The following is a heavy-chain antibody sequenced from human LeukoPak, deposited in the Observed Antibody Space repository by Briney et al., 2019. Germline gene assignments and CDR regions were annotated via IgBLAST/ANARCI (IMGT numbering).Heavy chain of an antibody. CDR1: GGSISIYY. CDR2: IYYSGST. CDR3: ARTPLDSSSWYGSGFDY. J-gene: IGHJ4*02. V-gene: IGHV4-59*01. D-gene: IGHD6-13*01. Sequence: SETLSLTCTVSGGSISIYYWSWIRQPPGKGLEWIGYIYYSGSTNYNPSLKSRDTISVDTSKNQFSLKLSSVTAADTAVYYCARTPLDSSSWYGSGFDYWGQGTLVTVSS.